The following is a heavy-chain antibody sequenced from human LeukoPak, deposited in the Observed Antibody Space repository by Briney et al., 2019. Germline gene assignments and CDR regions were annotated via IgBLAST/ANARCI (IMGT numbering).Heavy chain of an antibody. V-gene: IGHV3-23*01. Sequence: GGSLRLSCAASGFTFSSYGMSWVRQAPGKGLEWVSGISGSGGSTYYADSVKGRLTISRDNSKNTLYLQMNSLRAEDTAVYYCAKDFYYDSSGYYSPFDYWGQGTLVTVSS. CDR3: AKDFYYDSSGYYSPFDY. CDR1: GFTFSSYG. CDR2: ISGSGGST. D-gene: IGHD3-22*01. J-gene: IGHJ4*02.